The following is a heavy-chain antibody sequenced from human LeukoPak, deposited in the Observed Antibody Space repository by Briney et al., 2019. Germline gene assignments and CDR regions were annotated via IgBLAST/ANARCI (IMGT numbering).Heavy chain of an antibody. D-gene: IGHD5-12*01. CDR3: ARAPQYSGYDRTFDY. CDR2: INSDGSST. CDR1: GFTFSSYW. V-gene: IGHV3-74*01. J-gene: IGHJ4*02. Sequence: GGSLRLSCAASGFTFSSYWMHWVRQAPGKGLVWVSRINSDGSSTSYADSVKGRFIISRDNAKNTLYLQMNSLRAEDTAVYYCARAPQYSGYDRTFDYWGQGTLVTVSS.